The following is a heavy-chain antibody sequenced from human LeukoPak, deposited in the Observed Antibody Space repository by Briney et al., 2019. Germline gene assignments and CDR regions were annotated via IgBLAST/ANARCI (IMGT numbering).Heavy chain of an antibody. CDR2: VSPSGDIT. J-gene: IGHJ4*02. D-gene: IGHD1-26*01. CDR3: AKSGSYPDY. Sequence: PGGSLRLSCAASGFTFSSHGMDWVRQAPGMGLEWVSGVSPSGDITYYADSVKGRFAISRDNSRNTVYFQLNSLRADDTAVYYCAKSGSYPDYWGQGTLVTVSS. V-gene: IGHV3-23*01. CDR1: GFTFSSHG.